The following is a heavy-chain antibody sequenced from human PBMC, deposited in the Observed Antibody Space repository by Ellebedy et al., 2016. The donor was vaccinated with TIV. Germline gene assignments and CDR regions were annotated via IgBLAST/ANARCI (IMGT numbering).Heavy chain of an antibody. CDR2: ISTENRNT. V-gene: IGHV1-18*01. Sequence: AASVKVSCKASGYTFTNNAITWARQAPGQGLEWMGWISTENRNTNFAPKFQGRVTLTTETSTNTAYMELTNLRSDDTAVYYCARDQSTAVFDNWGQGTLVTVSS. CDR3: ARDQSTAVFDN. D-gene: IGHD1-1*01. J-gene: IGHJ4*02. CDR1: GYTFTNNA.